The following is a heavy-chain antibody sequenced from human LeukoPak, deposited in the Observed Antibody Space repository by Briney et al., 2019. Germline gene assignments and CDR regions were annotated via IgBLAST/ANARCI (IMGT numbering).Heavy chain of an antibody. CDR1: GFTFSSYE. J-gene: IGHJ6*03. D-gene: IGHD6-19*01. CDR2: ISSSGSTI. Sequence: PGGSLRLSCAASGFTFSSYEMNWVRQAPGKGLEWVSYISSSGSTIYYADSVKGRFTISRDSAKNSLYLQMNSLRAEDTAVYYCARGPSIAVARTYYYYYMDVWGKGTTVTVSS. V-gene: IGHV3-48*03. CDR3: ARGPSIAVARTYYYYYMDV.